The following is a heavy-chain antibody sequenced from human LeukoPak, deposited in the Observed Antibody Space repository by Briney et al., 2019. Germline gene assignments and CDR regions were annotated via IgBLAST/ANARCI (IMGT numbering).Heavy chain of an antibody. V-gene: IGHV3-30*14. J-gene: IGHJ5*02. Sequence: PGRSLRLSCAASGFTFSSYAMYWVRQAPGKGLEWVAVISYDGSDKFYADSVKGRFTISRDNSKNTLYLQMNSLRAEDTAVYYCARVTMSRFDPWGQGTLVTVSS. D-gene: IGHD3-10*02. CDR1: GFTFSSYA. CDR2: ISYDGSDK. CDR3: ARVTMSRFDP.